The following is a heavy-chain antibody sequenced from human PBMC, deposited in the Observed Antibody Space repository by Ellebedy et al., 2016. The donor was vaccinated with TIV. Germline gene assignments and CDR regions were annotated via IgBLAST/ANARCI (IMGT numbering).Heavy chain of an antibody. D-gene: IGHD5-12*01. J-gene: IGHJ3*02. CDR1: GYTFTVYY. CDR2: INPNTGGT. V-gene: IGHV1-2*02. Sequence: AASVKVSCKASGYTFTVYYIHWARQAPGQGLEWMAWINPNTGGTNYAQKFPGRVTMTRDTSISTADMELSSLRSEDTAVYYCARVAVAAFDIWGQGTMITVSS. CDR3: ARVAVAAFDI.